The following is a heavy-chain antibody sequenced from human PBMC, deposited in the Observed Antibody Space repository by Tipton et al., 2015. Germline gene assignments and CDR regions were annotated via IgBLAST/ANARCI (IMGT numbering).Heavy chain of an antibody. CDR3: ANSWPVDLWNFDY. V-gene: IGHV3-23*01. Sequence: SLRLSCAVSGFTSTSYVMSWVRQAPGKGLEWVSSISIGVSGDSTYYADSVKGRFTISRDSSKNTMYLQMNSLRADDTAMYYCANSWPVDLWNFDYWGQGTLVTVSS. CDR1: GFTSTSYV. D-gene: IGHD3-3*01. J-gene: IGHJ4*02. CDR2: ISIGVSGDST.